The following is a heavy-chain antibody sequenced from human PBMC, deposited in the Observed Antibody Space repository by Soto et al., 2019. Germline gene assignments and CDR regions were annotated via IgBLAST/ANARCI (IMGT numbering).Heavy chain of an antibody. J-gene: IGHJ4*02. D-gene: IGHD4-17*01. V-gene: IGHV5-51*01. CDR2: IYPGDSDT. CDR1: GYSFTNYW. Sequence: GESLKISCKGSGYSFTNYWIGWVRQMPGKGLEWMGIIYPGDSDTKYSPSFQGQVTISADKSISTAYLQRSSLKASDTAMYYCARCWSYGTADYWGQGTLVTVSS. CDR3: ARCWSYGTADY.